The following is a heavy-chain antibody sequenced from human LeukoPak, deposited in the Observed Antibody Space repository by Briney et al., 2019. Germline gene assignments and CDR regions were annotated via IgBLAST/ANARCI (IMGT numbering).Heavy chain of an antibody. CDR2: IYTSGST. Sequence: SETLSLTCTVSGGSISSGSYYWSWIRQPAGKGLEWIGRIYTSGSTNYNPSLKSRVTISVDTSKNQFSLKLSSVTAADTAVYYCARGDGYKAFDYWGQGTLVTVSS. V-gene: IGHV4-61*02. D-gene: IGHD5-24*01. J-gene: IGHJ4*02. CDR3: ARGDGYKAFDY. CDR1: GGSISSGSYY.